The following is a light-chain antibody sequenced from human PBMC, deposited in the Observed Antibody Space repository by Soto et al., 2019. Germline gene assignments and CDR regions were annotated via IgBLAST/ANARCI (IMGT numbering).Light chain of an antibody. Sequence: AIQMTQFPSSLSASVGDRVTITCRASQDIRSDLGWYQQRPGKAPNLLIYAASSLQSGVPSRFSGSGSGTDFTLTISSLQPEDFATYYCLQDYSYPLTFGGGTKVEIK. V-gene: IGKV1-6*01. J-gene: IGKJ4*01. CDR3: LQDYSYPLT. CDR2: AAS. CDR1: QDIRSD.